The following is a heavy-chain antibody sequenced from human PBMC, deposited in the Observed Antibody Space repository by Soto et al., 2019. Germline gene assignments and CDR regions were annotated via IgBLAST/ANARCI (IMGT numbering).Heavy chain of an antibody. V-gene: IGHV3-48*01. J-gene: IGHJ4*02. Sequence: GGSLRLSCAASGFTLSGYSMNWVRQAPGKGLEWVSYISGSTTTIHYADSVKGRFTISRDNAKNSLYLQMNSLRVEDTAVYYCARDPYYGAIDYWGQGTLVTVSS. D-gene: IGHD3-10*01. CDR2: ISGSTTTI. CDR3: ARDPYYGAIDY. CDR1: GFTLSGYS.